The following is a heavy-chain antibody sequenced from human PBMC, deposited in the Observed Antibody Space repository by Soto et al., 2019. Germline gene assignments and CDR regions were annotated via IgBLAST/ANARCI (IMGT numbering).Heavy chain of an antibody. D-gene: IGHD2-8*01. V-gene: IGHV4-31*03. J-gene: IGHJ4*02. CDR2: ITYSGNT. CDR1: GGSVSSVGYY. Sequence: SETLSLTCTVSGGSVSSVGYYWSWIRQHPGKGLEWIGYITYSGNTYYNPSRESRVTMSADTSKNQFSLKLSSVTAADTAVYFCVRGGSCTNGVCSVFDYWGQGTLVTVSS. CDR3: VRGGSCTNGVCSVFDY.